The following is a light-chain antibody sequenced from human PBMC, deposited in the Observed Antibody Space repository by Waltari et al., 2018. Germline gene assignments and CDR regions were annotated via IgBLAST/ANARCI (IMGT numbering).Light chain of an antibody. CDR2: SND. Sequence: QSVLTHSPSASGTPGQRVTISCSGSSPNIGSNIVNWYQQLPGTAPKLLIYSNDQRPSGVPDRFSGSKSGTSAYLAISGLHSEDEAEYYCAAWDDSLLGVFGGGTKLTVL. CDR3: AAWDDSLLGV. V-gene: IGLV1-44*01. CDR1: SPNIGSNI. J-gene: IGLJ3*02.